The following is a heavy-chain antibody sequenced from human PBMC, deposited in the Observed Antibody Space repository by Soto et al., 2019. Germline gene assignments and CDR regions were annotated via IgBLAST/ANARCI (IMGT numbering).Heavy chain of an antibody. CDR1: GFTFYSYA. CDR3: VKDRMAYNSVWDPFDI. D-gene: IGHD1-20*01. V-gene: IGHV3-23*01. J-gene: IGHJ3*02. Sequence: PGGSLRLSCAASGFTFYSYAMSWVRQAPGKGLEWVSTIGSVGGDTYYADSVKGRFTISRDDSKNTLLLQMNSLRAEDTAVYYCVKDRMAYNSVWDPFDIWGQGTMVTVS. CDR2: IGSVGGDT.